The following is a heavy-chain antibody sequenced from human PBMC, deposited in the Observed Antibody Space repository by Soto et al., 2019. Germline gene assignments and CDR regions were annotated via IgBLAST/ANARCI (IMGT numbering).Heavy chain of an antibody. Sequence: QVQLQESGPGLVKPSQTLSLTCTVSGGSISSGGYYWSWIRQHPGKGLEWIGYIYYSGSTYYNPSRESRVTISVATSKNQCSLNLSSVTAADTAVYYCARGGSNGYYYFDYWGQGTLVTVSS. CDR1: GGSISSGGYY. V-gene: IGHV4-31*03. CDR3: ARGGSNGYYYFDY. J-gene: IGHJ4*02. D-gene: IGHD3-22*01. CDR2: IYYSGST.